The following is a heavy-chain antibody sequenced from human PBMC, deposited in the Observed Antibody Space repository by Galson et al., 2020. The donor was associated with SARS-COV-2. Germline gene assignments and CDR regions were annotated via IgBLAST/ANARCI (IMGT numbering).Heavy chain of an antibody. D-gene: IGHD3-9*01. Sequence: SQTLSLTCTVSGGSISSSSYYWGWIRQPPGKGLEWIGSIYYSGSTYYNPSLKSQVTISVDTSKNQFSLKLSSVTAADTAVYYCAKLSGRYFADYFDYWGQGTLVTVSS. CDR2: IYYSGST. J-gene: IGHJ4*02. CDR1: GGSISSSSYY. V-gene: IGHV4-39*01. CDR3: AKLSGRYFADYFDY.